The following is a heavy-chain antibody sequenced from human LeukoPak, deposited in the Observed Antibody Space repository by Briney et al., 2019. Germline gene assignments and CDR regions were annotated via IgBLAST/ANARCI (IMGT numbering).Heavy chain of an antibody. CDR3: ARAAGEMATIRY. CDR1: GFTFSSYS. Sequence: GGSLRLSCAASGFTFSSYSMNWVRQAPGKGLEWVSSISSSSYIYYADSVKGRFTISRDNAKNSLYLQMNSLRAEDTAVYYCARAAGEMATIRYWGQRTLVTVSS. CDR2: ISSSSYI. J-gene: IGHJ4*02. V-gene: IGHV3-21*01. D-gene: IGHD5-24*01.